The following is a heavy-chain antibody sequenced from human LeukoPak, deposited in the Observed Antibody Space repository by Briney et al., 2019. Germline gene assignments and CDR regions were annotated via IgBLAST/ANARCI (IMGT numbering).Heavy chain of an antibody. CDR1: GFTFSSYS. J-gene: IGHJ3*02. Sequence: GGSLRPSCAASGFTFSSYSMNWVRQAPGKGLEWVSSISSSSSYIYYADSVKGRFTISRDNAKNSLYLQMNSLRAEDTAVYYCARDSGNYLDAFDIWGQGTMVTVSS. D-gene: IGHD1-7*01. CDR2: ISSSSSYI. CDR3: ARDSGNYLDAFDI. V-gene: IGHV3-21*01.